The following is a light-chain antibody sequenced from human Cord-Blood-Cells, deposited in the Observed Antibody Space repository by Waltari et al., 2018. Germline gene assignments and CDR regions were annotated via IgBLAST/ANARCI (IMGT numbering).Light chain of an antibody. CDR3: QQYNNWT. V-gene: IGKV3-15*01. CDR2: GAS. Sequence: EIVMTQSPATLSVSPGERATLSCRASQSVSSNLAWYQQKPGQGPKLLIYGASTRATGIPARFSGRGSGTEFTLTISSLQSEDFAVYYCQQYNNWTFGQGTKVEIK. J-gene: IGKJ1*01. CDR1: QSVSSN.